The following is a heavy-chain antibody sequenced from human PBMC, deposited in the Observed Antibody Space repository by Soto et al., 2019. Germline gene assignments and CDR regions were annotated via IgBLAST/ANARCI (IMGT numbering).Heavy chain of an antibody. J-gene: IGHJ4*02. Sequence: EVQLVESGGGLVQPGGFLRLSCAASGFTFSSYDMHWVRQATGKGLEWVSAIGTAGDPYYPGSVKGRFTTSRENAKNSLYLQMNSLRDGDTAVYYCARGGYSGYNFDYWGQGTLVTVSS. D-gene: IGHD5-12*01. CDR1: GFTFSSYD. CDR3: ARGGYSGYNFDY. V-gene: IGHV3-13*05. CDR2: IGTAGDP.